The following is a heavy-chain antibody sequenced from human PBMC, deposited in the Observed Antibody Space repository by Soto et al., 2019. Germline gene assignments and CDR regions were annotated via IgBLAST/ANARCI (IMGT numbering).Heavy chain of an antibody. D-gene: IGHD6-6*01. V-gene: IGHV1-69*01. CDR3: ARNLGYSSSSGYYGMDV. CDR1: GGTFSSYA. J-gene: IGHJ6*02. CDR2: IIPIFGTA. Sequence: QVQLVQSGAEVKKPGSSVKVSCKASGGTFSSYAISWVRQAPGQGLEWMGGIIPIFGTANYAQKFQGRVTITADESTSTAYMEMSSLRSEDTAVYYCARNLGYSSSSGYYGMDVWGQGNTVTVSS.